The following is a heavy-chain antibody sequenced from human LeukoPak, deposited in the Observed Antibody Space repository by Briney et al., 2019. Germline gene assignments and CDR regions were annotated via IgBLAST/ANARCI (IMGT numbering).Heavy chain of an antibody. D-gene: IGHD5-24*01. CDR3: ARLKMATTRSVDY. Sequence: SETLSLTCTVSGGSISSYYWSWIRQPPGKGLEWIGYIYYSGSTNYNPSLKSRVTISVDTSKNQFSLKLSSVTAADTAVYYCARLKMATTRSVDYWGQGTLVTVSS. CDR2: IYYSGST. J-gene: IGHJ4*02. V-gene: IGHV4-59*08. CDR1: GGSISSYY.